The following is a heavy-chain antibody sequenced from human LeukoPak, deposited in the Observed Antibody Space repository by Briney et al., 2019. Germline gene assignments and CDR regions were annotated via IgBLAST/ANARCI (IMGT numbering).Heavy chain of an antibody. D-gene: IGHD3-10*01. J-gene: IGHJ4*02. CDR1: GYTSTSYG. CDR3: ARDYRGVGSGSPFGFDS. Sequence: ASVKVSCKASGYTSTSYGISWVRQAPGQGLEWMGWVNPDSGATNYAQKFQGRVTMTRDTSISTAYMELSRLTSDDTAIYYCARDYRGVGSGSPFGFDSWGQGTLVTVSS. CDR2: VNPDSGAT. V-gene: IGHV1-2*02.